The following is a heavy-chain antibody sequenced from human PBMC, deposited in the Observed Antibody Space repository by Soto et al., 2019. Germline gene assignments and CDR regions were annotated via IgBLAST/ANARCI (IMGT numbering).Heavy chain of an antibody. Sequence: HPGGSLRLSCAVSGITVSSIYMTWVRQAPGKGLEWVSVITNTGGDTLYADSVKGRFTISRDNSKNTLYLQMNSLRAEDTAIYYCARASGESYPGSRVFDSWGQGTRVTVSS. CDR2: ITNTGGDT. V-gene: IGHV3-53*01. J-gene: IGHJ4*02. CDR1: GITVSSIY. CDR3: ARASGESYPGSRVFDS. D-gene: IGHD3-10*01.